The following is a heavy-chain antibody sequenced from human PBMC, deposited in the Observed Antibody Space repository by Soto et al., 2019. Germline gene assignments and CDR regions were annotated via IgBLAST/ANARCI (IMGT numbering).Heavy chain of an antibody. V-gene: IGHV3-21*06. Sequence: PXVSLRLSCAASGYALRDYSMNWVRQAPGKGLEWVSYAGTSRKYIFYADSVRGRFTISRDDARNSVYLQLNSLRDEDTAVYYCVRDRDWAFDIWGQRTMVTVSS. CDR3: VRDRDWAFDI. CDR1: GYALRDYS. D-gene: IGHD3-9*01. J-gene: IGHJ3*02. CDR2: AGTSRKYI.